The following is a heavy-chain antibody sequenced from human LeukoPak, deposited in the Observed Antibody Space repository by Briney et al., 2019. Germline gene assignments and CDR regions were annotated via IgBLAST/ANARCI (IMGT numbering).Heavy chain of an antibody. J-gene: IGHJ5*02. CDR3: ARDLVVVVAATPGDWFDP. Sequence: SGGSLRLSCAASGFTFSGYAMHWVRQAPGKGLEWVAVILHDGSKKYYVDSVKGRFTISRDNSKNTLYLQMNSLRAEDTAVYYCARDLVVVVAATPGDWFDPWGQGTLVTVSS. CDR1: GFTFSGYA. CDR2: ILHDGSKK. V-gene: IGHV3-30*03. D-gene: IGHD2-15*01.